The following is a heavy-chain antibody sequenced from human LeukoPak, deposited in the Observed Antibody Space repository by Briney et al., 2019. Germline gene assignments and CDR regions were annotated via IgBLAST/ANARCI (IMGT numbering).Heavy chain of an antibody. V-gene: IGHV3-7*01. CDR1: GFTISNYW. J-gene: IGHJ4*02. Sequence: GGSLRLSCAVSGFTISNYWMSWVRQAPGKGLEWVATIKQDGSAEFYVDSVKGRFTISRDSAKNSLYLQMNSLRDDDTAVYYCARDPFDYWGQGTLVTVSS. CDR2: IKQDGSAE. CDR3: ARDPFDY.